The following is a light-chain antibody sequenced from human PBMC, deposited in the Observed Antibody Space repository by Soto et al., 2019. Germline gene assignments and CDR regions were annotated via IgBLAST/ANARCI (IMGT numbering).Light chain of an antibody. V-gene: IGKV1-5*01. CDR3: QQYNSYSGT. J-gene: IGKJ1*01. CDR1: QSISSW. Sequence: IQMTQSPSTLSASVGARVTITCRASQSISSWLAWYQQKPGKAPKLLIYDASSLERGVPSRFSASGSGTEFTLTISSLQPDDFATYYCQQYNSYSGTFGQGTRWISN. CDR2: DAS.